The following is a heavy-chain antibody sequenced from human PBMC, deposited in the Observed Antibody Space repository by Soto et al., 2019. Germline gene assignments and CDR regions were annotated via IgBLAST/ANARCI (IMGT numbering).Heavy chain of an antibody. CDR1: GFTFSSYA. J-gene: IGHJ4*02. CDR3: AKEGTKSRITIFGVVPRYFDY. D-gene: IGHD3-3*01. CDR2: ISGSGGST. V-gene: IGHV3-23*01. Sequence: GGSLRLSCAASGFTFSSYAMSWVRQAPGKGLEWVSAISGSGGSTYYADSVKGRFTISRDSSKNTLYLQMNSLRAEDTAVYYCAKEGTKSRITIFGVVPRYFDYWGQGTLVTVSS.